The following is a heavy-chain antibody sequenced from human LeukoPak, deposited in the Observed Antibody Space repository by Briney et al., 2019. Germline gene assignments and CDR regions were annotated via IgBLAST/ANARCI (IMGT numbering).Heavy chain of an antibody. Sequence: GGPLRLSCAASGFTFSSYGMHWVRQAPGKGLEWVAVISYDGSNKYYADSVKGRFTISRDNSKNTLYLQMNSLRAEDTAVYYCAKGPGTVTGWGQGTLVTVSS. CDR1: GFTFSSYG. D-gene: IGHD4-17*01. V-gene: IGHV3-30*18. CDR2: ISYDGSNK. CDR3: AKGPGTVTG. J-gene: IGHJ4*02.